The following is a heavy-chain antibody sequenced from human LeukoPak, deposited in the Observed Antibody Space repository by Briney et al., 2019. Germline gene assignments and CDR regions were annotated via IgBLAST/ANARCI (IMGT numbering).Heavy chain of an antibody. J-gene: IGHJ4*02. Sequence: GGSLRLSCAASGFTFSSYAMSWVRQAPGKGLEWVSAISGSGGSTYYADSVKGRFTISGDNSKNTLYLQMNSLRAEDTAVYYCAKDPHYYDSSGYLNVYWGQGTLVTVSS. CDR3: AKDPHYYDSSGYLNVY. V-gene: IGHV3-23*01. D-gene: IGHD3-22*01. CDR2: ISGSGGST. CDR1: GFTFSSYA.